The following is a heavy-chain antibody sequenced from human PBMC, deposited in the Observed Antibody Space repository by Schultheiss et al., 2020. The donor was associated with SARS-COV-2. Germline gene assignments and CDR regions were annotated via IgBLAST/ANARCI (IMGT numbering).Heavy chain of an antibody. Sequence: GGSLRLSCTASGFTFSDYYMSWIRQAPGKGLEWVSAISGSGGSTYYADSVKGRFTISRDNSKNMLYLQMNSLRAEDTVCYCAKDGCGSSSCEIDYWGQGTLVTVSS. D-gene: IGHD6-13*01. CDR2: ISGSGGST. V-gene: IGHV3-23*01. CDR1: GFTFSDYY. CDR3: AKDGCGSSSCEIDY. J-gene: IGHJ4*02.